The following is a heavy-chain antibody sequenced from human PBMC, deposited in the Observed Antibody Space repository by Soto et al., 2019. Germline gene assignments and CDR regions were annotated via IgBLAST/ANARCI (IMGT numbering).Heavy chain of an antibody. D-gene: IGHD3-22*01. CDR1: GFAFSDHY. V-gene: IGHV3-72*01. CDR3: ARAAYYYDNSAHTLWHFDY. J-gene: IGHJ4*02. Sequence: PGESLKISCAASGFAFSDHYMDWVRQAPGKGLEWVGRSRNRANSYTTEYAASVKGRFTISRDDSKSLFYLQMNSLKIEDTAVYYCARAAYYYDNSAHTLWHFDYWGQGTLVTVSS. CDR2: SRNRANSYTT.